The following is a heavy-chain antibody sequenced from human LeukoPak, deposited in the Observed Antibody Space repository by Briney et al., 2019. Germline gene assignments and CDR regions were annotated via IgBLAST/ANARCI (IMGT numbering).Heavy chain of an antibody. CDR3: ARGLRLGELSFSHSDY. D-gene: IGHD3-16*02. CDR2: SYPGDSDT. V-gene: IGHV5-51*01. J-gene: IGHJ4*02. CDR1: GYSFTTYW. Sequence: GESLKISCKGSGYSFTTYWIGWVRHMRGKGLEWIGISYPGDSDTRYSPSFQGQVTISADKSIRTAYLQWSSLKASDTAMYYCARGLRLGELSFSHSDYGGQGTRVTVSS.